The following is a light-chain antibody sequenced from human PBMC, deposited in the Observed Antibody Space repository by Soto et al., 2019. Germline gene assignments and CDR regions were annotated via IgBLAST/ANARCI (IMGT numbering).Light chain of an antibody. CDR1: SGSVSTSQY. CDR3: VLFLRGDIWV. CDR2: STN. V-gene: IGLV8-61*01. Sequence: QAVVTQEPSFSVSPGGTVTLTCGLRSGSVSTSQYPSWYQQTPGQPPRTLIHSTNVRSSGVPDRFSGSILGNKAALSFTGAQADDESDYYCVLFLRGDIWVFGGGTKLTVL. J-gene: IGLJ3*02.